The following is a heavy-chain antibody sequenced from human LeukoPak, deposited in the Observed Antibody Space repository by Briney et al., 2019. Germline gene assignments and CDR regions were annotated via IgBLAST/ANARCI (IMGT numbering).Heavy chain of an antibody. D-gene: IGHD3-10*01. CDR3: ASMVRGVDFDY. J-gene: IGHJ4*02. CDR2: ISPGGGPT. Sequence: GGSLRLSCAGSGFPFSSHGMNWVRQAPGKGLEWVSGISPGGGPTYYADSVKGRFTISRDDSKNTLYLQMKNLRAEDTAVYYCASMVRGVDFDYWGQGTLVTVSS. V-gene: IGHV3-23*01. CDR1: GFPFSSHG.